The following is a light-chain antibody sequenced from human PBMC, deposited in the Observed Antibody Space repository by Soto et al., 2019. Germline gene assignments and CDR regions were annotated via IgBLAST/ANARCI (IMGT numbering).Light chain of an antibody. CDR2: EVS. CDR1: SSDVGGYNY. J-gene: IGLJ2*01. V-gene: IGLV2-8*01. Sequence: QSALTQPPSASGSPGQSVTISCTGSSSDVGGYNYVSWYQQHPGKAPKLMIYEVSKRPSGVPDRLSGSKSGNTASLTVSGLQSEDETGYYCSSYGGSNTVVFGGGTKVTVL. CDR3: SSYGGSNTVV.